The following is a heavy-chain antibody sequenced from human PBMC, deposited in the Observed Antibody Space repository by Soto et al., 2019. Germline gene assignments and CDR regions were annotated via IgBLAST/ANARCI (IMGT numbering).Heavy chain of an antibody. V-gene: IGHV1-46*01. CDR2: INPSGGST. Sequence: ASVKVSCKASGYTFTSYYMHWVRQAPGQGLEWMGIINPSGGSTSYAQKFQGRVTMTRDTSTSTVYMELSSLRSEDTAVYYCARGPLHYYDSSGPADYWGQGTLVTVPQ. D-gene: IGHD3-22*01. CDR3: ARGPLHYYDSSGPADY. CDR1: GYTFTSYY. J-gene: IGHJ4*02.